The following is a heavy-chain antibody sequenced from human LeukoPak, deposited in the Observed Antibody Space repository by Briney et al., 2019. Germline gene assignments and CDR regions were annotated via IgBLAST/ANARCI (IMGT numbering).Heavy chain of an antibody. V-gene: IGHV4-34*01. Sequence: SETLSLTCAVYGGSFSGYYWSWIRQPPGKGLEWIGEINHSGSTNYNPSLKSRVTISVGTSKNQFSLKLSSVTAADTAVYYCARGKSRTTVTSPFDYWGQGTLVTVSS. J-gene: IGHJ4*02. CDR2: INHSGST. CDR1: GGSFSGYY. CDR3: ARGKSRTTVTSPFDY. D-gene: IGHD4-17*01.